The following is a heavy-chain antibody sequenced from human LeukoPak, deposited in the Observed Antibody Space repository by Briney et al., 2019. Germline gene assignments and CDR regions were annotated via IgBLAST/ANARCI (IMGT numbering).Heavy chain of an antibody. CDR2: IYYSGST. V-gene: IGHV4-59*01. J-gene: IGHJ6*02. CDR3: ARSMSYYYGMDV. Sequence: SETLSLTCTVSGGSISSYYWSWIRQPPGKGLEWIGYIYYSGSTNYNPSLKSRVTISVDTSKNQFSLKLSSVTAADTAVYYCARSMSYYYGMDVWGQGTTVTVSS. CDR1: GGSISSYY. D-gene: IGHD2-21*01.